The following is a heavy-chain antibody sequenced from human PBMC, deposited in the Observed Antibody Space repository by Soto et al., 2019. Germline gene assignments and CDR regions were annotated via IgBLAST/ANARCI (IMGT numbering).Heavy chain of an antibody. V-gene: IGHV1-69*13. CDR2: IIPIFGTA. CDR3: ASEKQYYYDSSGYYPSH. J-gene: IGHJ4*02. CDR1: GCTFSSYA. D-gene: IGHD3-22*01. Sequence: SSVKGSCKASGCTFSSYAISCVRHAPGQVLEWMGGIIPIFGTANYAQKFQGRVTITADESTSTAYMELSSLRSEDTAVYYCASEKQYYYDSSGYYPSHWGQGTLVTVSS.